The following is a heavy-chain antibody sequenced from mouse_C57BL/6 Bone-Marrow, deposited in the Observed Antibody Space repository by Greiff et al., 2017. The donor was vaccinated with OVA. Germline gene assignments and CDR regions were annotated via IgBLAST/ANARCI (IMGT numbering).Heavy chain of an antibody. CDR3: ARGKGLGRSFAY. Sequence: VKLQQPGAELVKPGASVKMSCKASGYTFTSYWITWVKQRPGQGLEWIGDIYPGSGSTNYNEKFKSKATLTVDTSSSTAYMQLSSLTSEDSAVYYCARGKGLGRSFAYWGQGTLVTVSA. CDR2: IYPGSGST. D-gene: IGHD4-1*01. CDR1: GYTFTSYW. J-gene: IGHJ3*01. V-gene: IGHV1-55*01.